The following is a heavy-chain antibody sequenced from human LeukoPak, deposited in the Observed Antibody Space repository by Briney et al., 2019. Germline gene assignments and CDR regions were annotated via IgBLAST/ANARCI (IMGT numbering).Heavy chain of an antibody. Sequence: GGSLRLSCAASGVPFSTYGMSWVRQAPGKGLEWVSAITGSGGSTHYAASVRGRFTISRDNSKSTLYLQMNSLRAEDTAVYYCARVANGYNYVLDSWGQGDLVTVSS. CDR1: GVPFSTYG. V-gene: IGHV3-23*01. CDR3: ARVANGYNYVLDS. D-gene: IGHD5-24*01. J-gene: IGHJ5*02. CDR2: ITGSGGST.